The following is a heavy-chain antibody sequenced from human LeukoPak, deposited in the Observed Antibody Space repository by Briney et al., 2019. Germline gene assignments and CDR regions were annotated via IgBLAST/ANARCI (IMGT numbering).Heavy chain of an antibody. CDR3: ARDFPRYCSSTSCPNWFDP. CDR2: INPNSGGT. V-gene: IGHV1-2*02. CDR1: GYTFTGYY. Sequence: ASVKVSCKASGYTFTGYYMHWVRPAPGQGLEWMGWINPNSGGTNYAQKFQGRVTMTRDTSISTAYMELSRLRPDDTAVYYCARDFPRYCSSTSCPNWFDPWGQGTLVTVSS. J-gene: IGHJ5*02. D-gene: IGHD2-2*01.